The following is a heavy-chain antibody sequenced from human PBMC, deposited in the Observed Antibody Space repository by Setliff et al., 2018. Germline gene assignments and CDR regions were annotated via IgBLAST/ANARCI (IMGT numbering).Heavy chain of an antibody. CDR1: GGSVGNSYNY. J-gene: IGHJ4*02. CDR3: ARDVGGEGYFDS. D-gene: IGHD3-10*01. CDR2: INTSGST. V-gene: IGHV4-61*02. Sequence: SETLSLTCTVSGGSVGNSYNYWSWIRQPAGKGLQWIGRINTSGSTKYNPSLKSRVTMSVDTSKNQFSLKLSAVTAADTAVYYCARDVGGEGYFDSWGQGTLVTVSS.